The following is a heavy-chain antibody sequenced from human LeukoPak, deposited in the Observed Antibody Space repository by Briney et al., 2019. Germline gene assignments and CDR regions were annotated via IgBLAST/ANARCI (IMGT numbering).Heavy chain of an antibody. CDR1: GYTFTSYG. CDR2: ISAYSGNR. J-gene: IGHJ4*02. D-gene: IGHD3-22*01. CDR3: ARYYYESSGYHDY. V-gene: IGHV1-18*01. Sequence: ASVKVSCKASGYTFTSYGISWVRQAPGQGLEWMGWISAYSGNRNYAQNFQGRVTMTTDTSTTTGYMELTSLRSDDTAVYYCARYYYESSGYHDYWGQGTLVTVSS.